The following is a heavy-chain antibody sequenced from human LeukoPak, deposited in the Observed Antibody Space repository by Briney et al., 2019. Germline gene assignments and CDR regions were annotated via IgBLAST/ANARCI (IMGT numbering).Heavy chain of an antibody. V-gene: IGHV4-39*01. Sequence: SETLSLTCTVSGGSISSSSYYWGWIRQPPGKGLEWIGSIYYSGCTYYNPSLKSRVTISVDTSKNQFSLKLSSVTAADTAVYYCARTLNYYDSRPIDYWGQGTLVTVSS. J-gene: IGHJ4*02. CDR1: GGSISSSSYY. D-gene: IGHD3-22*01. CDR2: IYYSGCT. CDR3: ARTLNYYDSRPIDY.